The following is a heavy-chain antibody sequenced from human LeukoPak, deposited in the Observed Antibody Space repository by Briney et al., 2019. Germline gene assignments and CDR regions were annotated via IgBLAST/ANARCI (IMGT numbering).Heavy chain of an antibody. D-gene: IGHD3-22*01. CDR1: GFTFSSYG. V-gene: IGHV3-30*02. CDR3: ARESESYDSSGSTFDY. Sequence: GGSLRLSCAVSGFTFSSYGMHWVRQAPGKGLEWVAFIRYDGSNKFYADSVKGRFTISRDNSKNTLYLQMSSLRAEDTAVYYCARESESYDSSGSTFDYWGQGTLVTVSS. CDR2: IRYDGSNK. J-gene: IGHJ4*02.